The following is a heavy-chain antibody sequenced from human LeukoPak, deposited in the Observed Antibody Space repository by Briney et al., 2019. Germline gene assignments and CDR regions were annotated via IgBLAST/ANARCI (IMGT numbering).Heavy chain of an antibody. J-gene: IGHJ4*02. V-gene: IGHV4-34*01. CDR2: INHSGST. D-gene: IGHD6-13*01. CDR1: GGSFSGYY. Sequence: SETLSLTCAVYGGSFSGYYWSWIRQPPGKGLEWIGEINHSGSTNYNPSLKSRVTISVDTSKNQFSLKLSSVTAADTAVYDCAGRTYSSSWYLSAYYFDYWGQGTLVTVSS. CDR3: AGRTYSSSWYLSAYYFDY.